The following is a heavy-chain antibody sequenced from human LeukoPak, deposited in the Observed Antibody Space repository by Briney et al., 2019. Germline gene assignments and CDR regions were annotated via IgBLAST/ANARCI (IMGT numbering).Heavy chain of an antibody. V-gene: IGHV3-11*01. CDR2: ISSSGSTI. D-gene: IGHD3-10*01. CDR1: GFTFSDYY. Sequence: GGSLRLSCAASGFTFSDYYMSWIRQAPGKGLEWVSYISSSGSTIYYADSVKGRFTISRDNAKNSLYLQMNSLRAEDTAVYYCARENWRVRGVIRPNDYWGQGTLVTVSS. CDR3: ARENWRVRGVIRPNDY. J-gene: IGHJ4*02.